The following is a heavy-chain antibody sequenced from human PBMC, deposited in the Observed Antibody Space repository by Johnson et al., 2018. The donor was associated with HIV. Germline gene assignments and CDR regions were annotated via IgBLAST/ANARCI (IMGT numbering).Heavy chain of an antibody. Sequence: QMQLVESGGGVVQPGRSLRLSCAASGFTFNSYALHWVRQAPGKGLEWVAVISYDGSNKYYADSVKGRFTISRDNSKNTLYLQMNSLRAEDTALYYCAKDASTLGGDAFDIWGQGTMVTVSS. J-gene: IGHJ3*02. CDR2: ISYDGSNK. CDR3: AKDASTLGGDAFDI. D-gene: IGHD3-16*01. CDR1: GFTFNSYA. V-gene: IGHV3-30*04.